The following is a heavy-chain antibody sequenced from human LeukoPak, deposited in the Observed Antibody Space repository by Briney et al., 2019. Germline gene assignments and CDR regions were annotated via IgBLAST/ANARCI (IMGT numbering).Heavy chain of an antibody. CDR1: GFTFDDYA. V-gene: IGHV3-9*01. CDR3: AKESSVYCTDGVCSLDF. Sequence: GGSLRLYCAASGFTFDDYAMHWVRQAPGKGLEWVSGISWDSANIGYADSVKGRFTISRDNTKDSLYLQMNSLRAEDTALYYCAKESSVYCTDGVCSLDFWGQGSLVTVSS. J-gene: IGHJ4*02. CDR2: ISWDSANI. D-gene: IGHD2-8*01.